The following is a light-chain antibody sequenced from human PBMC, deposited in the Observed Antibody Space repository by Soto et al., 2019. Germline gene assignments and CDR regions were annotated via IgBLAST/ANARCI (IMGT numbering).Light chain of an antibody. V-gene: IGLV2-23*02. CDR2: EVT. CDR3: CSHAGTVV. J-gene: IGLJ1*01. Sequence: QSALTQPASVSGSPGQSITISCTGTSGDIGTYNLVSWYQQHPGKAPTLMIFEVTRRPSGVSARFSGSKSGNTASLTISGLQPEDEADYYCCSHAGTVVFGPGTKLTVL. CDR1: SGDIGTYNL.